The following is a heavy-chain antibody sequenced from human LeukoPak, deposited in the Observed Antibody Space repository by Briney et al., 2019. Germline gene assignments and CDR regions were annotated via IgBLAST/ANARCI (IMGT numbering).Heavy chain of an antibody. CDR3: ARGGCSSTSCVGYYFDY. J-gene: IGHJ4*02. V-gene: IGHV1-69*04. D-gene: IGHD2-2*01. Sequence: SVKVSCKASGYTFTSYDINWVRQAPGQGLEWMGRIIPILGIANYAQKFQGRVTITADKSTSTAYMELSSLRSEDTAVYYCARGGCSSTSCVGYYFDYWGQGTLVAVSS. CDR2: IIPILGIA. CDR1: GYTFTSYD.